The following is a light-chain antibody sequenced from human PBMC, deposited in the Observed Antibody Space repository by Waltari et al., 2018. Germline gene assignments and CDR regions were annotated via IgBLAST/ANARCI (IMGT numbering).Light chain of an antibody. CDR2: VAS. CDR3: QQSYITTYT. Sequence: IQMTQSPSSLSASVGDRVTITCRASQSISSSLNWYQQIPGKAPKLLIYVASNLQSGVPSRFSGSGSGTDFSLTISRLQPEDFATYYCQQSYITTYTFGQGTKLEIK. V-gene: IGKV1-39*01. J-gene: IGKJ2*01. CDR1: QSISSS.